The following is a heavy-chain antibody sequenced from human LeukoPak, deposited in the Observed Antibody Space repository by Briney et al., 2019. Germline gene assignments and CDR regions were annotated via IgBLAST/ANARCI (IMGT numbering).Heavy chain of an antibody. CDR2: ISYDGSNK. CDR1: GFTFSSYW. V-gene: IGHV3-30-3*01. Sequence: GGSLRLSCAASGFTFSSYWMHWVRQAPGKGLEWVAVISYDGSNKYYADSVKGRFTISRDNSKNTLYLQMNSLRAEDTAVYYCARGGWLRPALVDYWGQGTLVTVSS. J-gene: IGHJ4*02. D-gene: IGHD5-12*01. CDR3: ARGGWLRPALVDY.